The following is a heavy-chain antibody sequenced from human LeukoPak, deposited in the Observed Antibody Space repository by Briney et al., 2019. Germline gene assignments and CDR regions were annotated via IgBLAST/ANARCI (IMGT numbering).Heavy chain of an antibody. V-gene: IGHV3-30*18. Sequence: GGSLRLSCAASGFAFSNYNMHWVRQAPGKGLEWVAGISYDGGKKYNSDSVKGRFTISRDNSEDTVYLQMNSLRVEDTALYFCAKDLTILVYYYDGMDVWGQGTTVTVSS. D-gene: IGHD2-15*01. J-gene: IGHJ6*02. CDR3: AKDLTILVYYYDGMDV. CDR2: ISYDGGKK. CDR1: GFAFSNYN.